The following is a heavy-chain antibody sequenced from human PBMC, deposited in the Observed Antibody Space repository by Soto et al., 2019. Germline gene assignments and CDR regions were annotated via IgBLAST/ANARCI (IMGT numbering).Heavy chain of an antibody. D-gene: IGHD1-1*01. CDR3: ARSVINRERDAV. CDR1: GGSISSSSYY. Sequence: SETLSLTCTVSGGSISSSSYYWGWIRQPPGKGLEWIGSIYYSGSTYYNPSLKSRVTISVDTSKNQFSLKLSSVTAADTAVFDWARSVINRERDAVGGRRTLVTCSS. J-gene: IGHJ4*02. V-gene: IGHV4-39*01. CDR2: IYYSGST.